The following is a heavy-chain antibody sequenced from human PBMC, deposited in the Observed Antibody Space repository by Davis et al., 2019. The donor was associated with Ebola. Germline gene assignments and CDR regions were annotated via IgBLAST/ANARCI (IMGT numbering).Heavy chain of an antibody. CDR2: FFYSVNT. CDR1: GGSVKSHY. V-gene: IGHV4-59*02. Sequence: SETLSLTCSFSGGSVKSHYSSCIRHSPRKGLDWIGYFFYSVNTNYNPSLMSRATISLDTSTNQVSLKLKSLTTADTAVYYCAVLAGYWGQGTLVTVSS. D-gene: IGHD2/OR15-2a*01. CDR3: AVLAGY. J-gene: IGHJ4*02.